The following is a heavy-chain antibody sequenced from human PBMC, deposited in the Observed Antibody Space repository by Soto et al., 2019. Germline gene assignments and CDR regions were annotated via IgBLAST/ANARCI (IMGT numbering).Heavy chain of an antibody. V-gene: IGHV3-21*01. D-gene: IGHD4-4*01. CDR2: ISSSSSFI. Sequence: PGGSLRLSCAASGFTFSTYSINRVRQAPGKGLEWVSSISSSSSFIYYADSVKGRFTISRDNAKNSLFLQMNSLRAEDTAVYYCAKDRGNSNPSEFDYWGQGTLVTVSS. CDR3: AKDRGNSNPSEFDY. J-gene: IGHJ4*02. CDR1: GFTFSTYS.